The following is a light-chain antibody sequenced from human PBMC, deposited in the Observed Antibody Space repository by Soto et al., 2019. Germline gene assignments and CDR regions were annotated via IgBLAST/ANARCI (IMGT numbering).Light chain of an antibody. CDR3: AAWDDSLNAL. V-gene: IGLV1-44*01. J-gene: IGLJ2*01. CDR1: SSNIGSNS. CDR2: SDN. Sequence: QPVLTQPPSASGTPGQRVTISCSGSSSNIGSNSVNWYQHLPGTAPKLLIYSDNQRPSGVPDRFSGSKSGTSASLAISGLQSEDEAEYYCAAWDDSLNALFGGGTQLTVL.